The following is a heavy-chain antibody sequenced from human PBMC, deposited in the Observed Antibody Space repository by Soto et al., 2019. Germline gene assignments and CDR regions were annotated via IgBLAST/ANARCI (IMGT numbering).Heavy chain of an antibody. CDR2: IYHSGTT. CDR3: ARGHDYGFDF. J-gene: IGHJ4*02. V-gene: IGHV4-30-2*01. Sequence: GGYSWNWIRQPPGKGLEWIGYIYHSGTTNYNPSLKSRVTISVDRSKNQFSLNLRSVTAADTAMYYCARGHDYGFDFWGQGTLVTVSS. D-gene: IGHD3-10*01. CDR1: GGYS.